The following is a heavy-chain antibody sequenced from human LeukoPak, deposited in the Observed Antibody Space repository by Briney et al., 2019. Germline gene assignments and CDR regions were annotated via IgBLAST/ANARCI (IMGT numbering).Heavy chain of an antibody. D-gene: IGHD3-9*01. CDR2: ISYDGSNK. Sequence: GGSLRLSCAASGFTFSSYAMHWVRQAPGKGLEWVAVISYDGSNKYYADSVKGRFTISRDNSKNTLYLQMKSLRAEDTAVYHCAKDISGYDILTGSPDYWGQGTLVTVSS. J-gene: IGHJ4*02. CDR3: AKDISGYDILTGSPDY. V-gene: IGHV3-30*04. CDR1: GFTFSSYA.